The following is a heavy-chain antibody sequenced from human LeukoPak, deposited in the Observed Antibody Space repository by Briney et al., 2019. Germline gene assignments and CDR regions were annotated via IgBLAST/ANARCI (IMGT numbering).Heavy chain of an antibody. D-gene: IGHD3-3*01. J-gene: IGHJ4*02. V-gene: IGHV4-39*07. CDR1: GGSISSSSYY. CDR3: ARGRYDTPTGDDY. CDR2: IYYSGST. Sequence: PSETLSLTCTVSGGSISSSSYYWGWIRQPPGKGLEWIGSIYYSGSTYYNPSLKSRVTISVDTSKNQFSLKLSSVTAADTAVYYCARGRYDTPTGDDYWGQGALVTVSS.